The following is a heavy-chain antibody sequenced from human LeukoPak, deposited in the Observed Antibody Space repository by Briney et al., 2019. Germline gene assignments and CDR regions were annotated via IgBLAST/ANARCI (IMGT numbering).Heavy chain of an antibody. D-gene: IGHD3-10*01. CDR3: AKIRGYGSESYYNELYYYYGMDV. Sequence: PGGSLRLSCAASGFTFSSYAMSWVRQAPGKGLEWVAAISGSGGSTYYADSVKGRVTISRDNSKNTLYLQMNSLRAEHTPVYYCAKIRGYGSESYYNELYYYYGMDVWGQGTTVTVSS. CDR2: ISGSGGST. J-gene: IGHJ6*02. V-gene: IGHV3-23*01. CDR1: GFTFSSYA.